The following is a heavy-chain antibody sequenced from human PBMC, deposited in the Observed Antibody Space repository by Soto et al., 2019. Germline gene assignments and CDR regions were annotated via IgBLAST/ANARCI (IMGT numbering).Heavy chain of an antibody. V-gene: IGHV3-43*01. CDR2: ISWDGGTT. J-gene: IGHJ6*02. CDR3: AKEVVRFGTEYYGLDV. Sequence: EVQLVESGGVVVQPGGSLRLSCAASGFTFVDYTMHWVRQAPGKGLEWVSLISWDGGTTYYADSVKGRITISRDNSKKSLYLEMNSLTTEDTALYYCAKEVVRFGTEYYGLDVWGQGTTVTVSS. D-gene: IGHD3-10*01. CDR1: GFTFVDYT.